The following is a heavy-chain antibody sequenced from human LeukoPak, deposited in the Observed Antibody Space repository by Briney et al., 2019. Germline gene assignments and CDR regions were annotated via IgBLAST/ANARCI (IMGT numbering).Heavy chain of an antibody. Sequence: SVKVSCKASGGTSSSYAISWVRQAPGQGLEWMGGIIPIFGTANYAQKFQGRVTITTDESTSTAYMELSSLRSEDTAVYYCAKGPTRSYCSSTSCSFEYWYFDLWGRGTLVTVSS. CDR3: AKGPTRSYCSSTSCSFEYWYFDL. CDR1: GGTSSSYA. J-gene: IGHJ2*01. CDR2: IIPIFGTA. D-gene: IGHD2-2*01. V-gene: IGHV1-69*05.